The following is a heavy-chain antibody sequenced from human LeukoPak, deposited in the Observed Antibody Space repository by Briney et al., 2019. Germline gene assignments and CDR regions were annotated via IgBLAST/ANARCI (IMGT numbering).Heavy chain of an antibody. D-gene: IGHD3-3*01. CDR2: INCNSGDT. CDR1: GYTFTGNY. J-gene: IGHJ2*01. Sequence: GASVKVSCKASGYTFTGNYIHWVRQAPGQGLEWMGWINCNSGDTNYAPRFQGRVSMTRDTSINTAYMDMSMLRSDDTAVYYCARAFLLLERPLEYFDLWGRGTLVTVSS. CDR3: ARAFLLLERPLEYFDL. V-gene: IGHV1-2*02.